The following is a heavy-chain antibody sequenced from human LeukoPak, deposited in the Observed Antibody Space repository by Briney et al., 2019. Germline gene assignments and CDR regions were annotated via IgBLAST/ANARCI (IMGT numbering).Heavy chain of an antibody. V-gene: IGHV3-11*01. CDR2: ISSSGSTI. CDR1: GFTFSDYY. CDR3: GRGVVTAIKATAMPPGV. Sequence: PGGSLRLSCAASGFTFSDYYMSWIRQAPGKGLEWVSYISSSGSTIYYADSVKGRFTISRDNAKNSLYLQMNSLRAEDTAVYYCGRGVVTAIKATAMPPGVWDQGTTVTVSS. J-gene: IGHJ6*02. D-gene: IGHD2-21*02.